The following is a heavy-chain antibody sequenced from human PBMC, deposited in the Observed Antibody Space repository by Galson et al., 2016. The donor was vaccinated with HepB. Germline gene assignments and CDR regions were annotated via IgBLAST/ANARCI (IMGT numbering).Heavy chain of an antibody. J-gene: IGHJ6*02. CDR1: GFTFSNYW. CDR3: AREMVTITSWYNMDV. CDR2: INSDGRSI. Sequence: SLRLSCAASGFTFSNYWMHWVRQAPGKGLEWVSRINSDGRSISYADSVKGRLTISRDNAKNTVFLQMNSLRAEDTAVYYCAREMVTITSWYNMDVWGQGTTVTVSS. D-gene: IGHD5-24*01. V-gene: IGHV3-74*01.